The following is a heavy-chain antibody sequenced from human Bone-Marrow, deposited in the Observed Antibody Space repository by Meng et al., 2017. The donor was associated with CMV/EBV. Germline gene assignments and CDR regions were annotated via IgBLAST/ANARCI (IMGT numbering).Heavy chain of an antibody. CDR2: IYAGGST. V-gene: IGHV3-66*02. CDR1: GITLGSNY. D-gene: IGHD2/OR15-2a*01. Sequence: GESLKISCAASGITLGSNYMHWVRQAPGKGLEWVSVIYAGGSTDYADSVKGRFTISRDNSKNVLYLQMNSLRTDDTAVYFCARDGCSGNSCYPQNWFDSWGQGTQVTVSS. J-gene: IGHJ5*01. CDR3: ARDGCSGNSCYPQNWFDS.